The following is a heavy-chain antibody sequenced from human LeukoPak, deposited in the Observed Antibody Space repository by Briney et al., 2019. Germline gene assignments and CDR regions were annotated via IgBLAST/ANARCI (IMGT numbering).Heavy chain of an antibody. D-gene: IGHD4-17*01. Sequence: GGSLRLSCEASGFTLNKYWMHWVRQAPGKGLDSVSRITGDGNDIVYADSVKGRFTVSRDDAKNTLFLQRNSLRVEDTAIYYCARDAYTTTSNWLDPWGQGTLVTVSS. J-gene: IGHJ5*02. V-gene: IGHV3-74*01. CDR1: GFTLNKYW. CDR2: ITGDGNDI. CDR3: ARDAYTTTSNWLDP.